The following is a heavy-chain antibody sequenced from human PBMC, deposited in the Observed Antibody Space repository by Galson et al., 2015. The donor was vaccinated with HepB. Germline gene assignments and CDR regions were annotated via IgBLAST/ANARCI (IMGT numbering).Heavy chain of an antibody. CDR2: ISYDGSNK. CDR1: GFTFSSYA. Sequence: SLRLSCAASGFTFSSYAMHWVRQAPGKGLEWVAVISYDGSNKYYADSVKGRFTISRDNSKNTLYLQMNSLRAEDTAVYYCAREYYDILTGPGHFQHWGQGTLVTVSS. J-gene: IGHJ1*01. D-gene: IGHD3-9*01. V-gene: IGHV3-30*04. CDR3: AREYYDILTGPGHFQH.